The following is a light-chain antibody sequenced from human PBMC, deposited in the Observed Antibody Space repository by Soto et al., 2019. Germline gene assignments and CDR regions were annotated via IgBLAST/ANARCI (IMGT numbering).Light chain of an antibody. Sequence: QSALTQPPSASGSXXXXXXXSCTGTSSDVGAYNYVSWYQQYPGKAPKLMIYEVSKRPSGVPDRFSGSKSGKTASLTVSGLQPEDEADYYCTSYAGSDIGVFGGGTKVTVL. V-gene: IGLV2-8*01. CDR2: EVS. J-gene: IGLJ3*02. CDR3: TSYAGSDIGV. CDR1: SSDVGAYNY.